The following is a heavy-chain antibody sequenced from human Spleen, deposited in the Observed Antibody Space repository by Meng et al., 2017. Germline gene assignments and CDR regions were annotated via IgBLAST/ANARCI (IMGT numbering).Heavy chain of an antibody. CDR2: IDWDDDK. CDR1: GFSLSTSGVG. Sequence: SGPTLVKPTQTLTLTCTFSGFSLSTSGVGVGWIRPPPGKALEWLALIDWDDDKYYSTALKTRLTISKETSKNKVVLTMTNMDPVDTATYYCARISSSGWIDYWGQGTLVTVSS. J-gene: IGHJ4*02. CDR3: ARISSSGWIDY. D-gene: IGHD6-19*01. V-gene: IGHV2-70*01.